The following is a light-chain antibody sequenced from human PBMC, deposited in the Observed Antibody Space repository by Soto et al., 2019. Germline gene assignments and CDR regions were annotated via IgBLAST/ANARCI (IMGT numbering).Light chain of an antibody. CDR2: AAD. CDR3: QQSYSSPRT. Sequence: DIEMTQSPPSLSASVGDRVTITCRASQSIYHYLNWYQKKPGTAPKLLVYAADRLQSWVPSRFSGSGSGTDFTLTITNLQPADFATYYCQQSYSSPRTCGQGTELEIK. V-gene: IGKV1-39*01. CDR1: QSIYHY. J-gene: IGKJ2*02.